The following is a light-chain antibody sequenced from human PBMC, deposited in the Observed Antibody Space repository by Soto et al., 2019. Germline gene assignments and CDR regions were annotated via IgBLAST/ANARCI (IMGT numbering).Light chain of an antibody. J-gene: IGKJ2*01. Sequence: DIQMTQSPSSLSASVGDRVTITCRASQSIDTFLNWYQHKPGKAPKLLIYDASSLQSGVPSRFSGSGSGRDFTLTITRLQAEDFATYYCQQSYSSSATIFGQGNKLEI. CDR2: DAS. CDR1: QSIDTF. CDR3: QQSYSSSATI. V-gene: IGKV1-39*01.